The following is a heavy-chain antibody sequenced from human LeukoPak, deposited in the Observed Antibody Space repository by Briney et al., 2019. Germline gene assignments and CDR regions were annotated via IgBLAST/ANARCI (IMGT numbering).Heavy chain of an antibody. V-gene: IGHV1-69*04. CDR3: ATNLPGIAVGDDAFDI. D-gene: IGHD6-19*01. CDR1: GGTFSSYA. Sequence: GASVKVSCKASGGTFSSYAISWVRQAPGQGLEWMGRIIPILGIANYAQKFQGRVTITADKSTSTAYMELSSLRSEDTAVYYCATNLPGIAVGDDAFDIWGQGTMVTVSS. CDR2: IIPILGIA. J-gene: IGHJ3*02.